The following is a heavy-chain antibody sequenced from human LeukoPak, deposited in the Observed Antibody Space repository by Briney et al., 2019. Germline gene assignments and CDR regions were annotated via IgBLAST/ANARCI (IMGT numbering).Heavy chain of an antibody. CDR3: AKERDYYGSGPPDY. D-gene: IGHD3-10*01. CDR2: ISGSGGST. CDR1: GFTFSSYA. J-gene: IGHJ4*02. V-gene: IGHV3-23*01. Sequence: PGGSLRLSCAASGFTFSSYAMSWVREAPGKGLEWVSAISGSGGSTYYADSVKGRFTISRDNSKNTLYLQMNSLRAEDAAVYYCAKERDYYGSGPPDYWGQGTLVTVSS.